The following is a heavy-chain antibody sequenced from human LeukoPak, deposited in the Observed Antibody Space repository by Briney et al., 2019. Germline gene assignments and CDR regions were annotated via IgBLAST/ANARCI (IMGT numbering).Heavy chain of an antibody. Sequence: GGSLRLSCAASGFTFSSYGMHWVRQAPGKGLEWVAVISYDGSNKYYADSVKGRFTISRDNSKSTHYLQLNSLRAEDTAVYHCARDYDFGSGSESLGALDIWGQGTMVTVSS. V-gene: IGHV3-30*03. CDR3: ARDYDFGSGSESLGALDI. CDR2: ISYDGSNK. J-gene: IGHJ3*02. CDR1: GFTFSSYG. D-gene: IGHD3-10*01.